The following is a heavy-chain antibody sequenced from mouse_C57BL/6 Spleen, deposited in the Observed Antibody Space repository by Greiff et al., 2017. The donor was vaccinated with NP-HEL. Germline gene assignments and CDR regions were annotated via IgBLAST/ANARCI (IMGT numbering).Heavy chain of an antibody. CDR1: GFTFSDYY. CDR3: AREVYYYGSSYGPDWYFDV. Sequence: EVKLVESEGGLVQPGSSMKLSCTASGFTFSDYYMAWVRQVPEKGLEWVANINYDGSSTYYLDSLKSRFIHSRDNGKNILYLQMSSLKSEDTATYYCAREVYYYGSSYGPDWYFDVWGTGTTVTVSS. J-gene: IGHJ1*03. D-gene: IGHD1-1*01. CDR2: INYDGSST. V-gene: IGHV5-16*01.